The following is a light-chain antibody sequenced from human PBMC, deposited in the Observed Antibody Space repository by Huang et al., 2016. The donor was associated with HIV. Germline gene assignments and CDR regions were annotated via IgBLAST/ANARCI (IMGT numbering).Light chain of an antibody. J-gene: IGKJ1*01. CDR3: LQDYTYPWT. Sequence: AIQMTQSPASLSASVGDRVTITCRASQDIGNDLGWYQQRLGKAPKLLVSTASHLQSGVPSRCTGSGSGTQFTLTISGLQPEDFATYYCLQDYTYPWTFGQGTKVEI. CDR1: QDIGND. V-gene: IGKV1-6*01. CDR2: TAS.